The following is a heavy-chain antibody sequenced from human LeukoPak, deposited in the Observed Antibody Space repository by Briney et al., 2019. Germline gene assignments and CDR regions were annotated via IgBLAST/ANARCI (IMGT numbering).Heavy chain of an antibody. CDR1: GFTFSSYG. CDR2: IWYDGSNK. CDR3: ARLGDSSGYSDNWFDP. V-gene: IGHV3-33*01. Sequence: GGSLRLSCAASGFTFSSYGMHWVRQAPGNGLEWVAVIWYDGSNKYYADSVKGRFTISRDNSKNTLYLQMNSLRAEDTAVYYCARLGDSSGYSDNWFDPWGQGTLVTVSS. D-gene: IGHD3-22*01. J-gene: IGHJ5*02.